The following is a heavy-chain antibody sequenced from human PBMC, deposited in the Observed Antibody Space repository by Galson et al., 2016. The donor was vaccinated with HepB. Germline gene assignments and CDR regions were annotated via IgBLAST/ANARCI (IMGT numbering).Heavy chain of an antibody. CDR2: IRSKTHSSAT. CDR3: TSRDFTHYGVDY. J-gene: IGHJ4*02. D-gene: IGHD3-16*01. Sequence: SMRLPCPGSGLILSGSVLLWVRQASGKGLEWVGRIRSKTHSSATAYATSVEGRFTISREDSKNTTYLLMNSLETEDTAVYYCTSRDFTHYGVDYWGLGTLVIVAS. CDR1: GLILSGSV. V-gene: IGHV3-73*01.